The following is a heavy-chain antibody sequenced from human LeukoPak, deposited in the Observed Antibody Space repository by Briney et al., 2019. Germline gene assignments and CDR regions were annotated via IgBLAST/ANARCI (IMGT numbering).Heavy chain of an antibody. CDR3: ARAPHSYDSDTYSVQQYFDL. D-gene: IGHD3-22*01. J-gene: IGHJ2*01. CDR2: IYYSGST. Sequence: SQTLSLTCTVSGGSISSGGYYWSWIRQHPGKGLEWIGYIYYSGSTYYNPSLKSRVTISVDTSKNQFSLKLSSVTAADTAVYYCARAPHSYDSDTYSVQQYFDLWGRGTLVTVSS. V-gene: IGHV4-31*03. CDR1: GGSISSGGYY.